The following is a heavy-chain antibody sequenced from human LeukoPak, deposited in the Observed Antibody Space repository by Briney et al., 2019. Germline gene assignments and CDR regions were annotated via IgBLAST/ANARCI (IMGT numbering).Heavy chain of an antibody. Sequence: PSETLPLTCAVSGGSISSGGYSWSWIRQPPGKGLEWIGYIYHSGSTYYNPSLKSRVTISVDRSKNQFSLKLSSVTAADTAVYYCARGYNSHGYYYYGMDVWGQGTTVTVSS. V-gene: IGHV4-30-2*01. J-gene: IGHJ6*02. CDR2: IYHSGST. CDR1: GGSISSGGYS. D-gene: IGHD5-12*01. CDR3: ARGYNSHGYYYYGMDV.